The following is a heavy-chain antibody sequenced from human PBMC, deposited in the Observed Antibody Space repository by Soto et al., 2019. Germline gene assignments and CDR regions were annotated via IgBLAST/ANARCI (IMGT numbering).Heavy chain of an antibody. CDR2: ISAYNGNT. D-gene: IGHD2-2*01. CDR3: AYCSSTSCEYNWFDP. J-gene: IGHJ5*02. V-gene: IGHV1-18*01. Sequence: ASVKVSCKASGYTFTSYGISWVRQAPGQGLEWMGWISAYNGNTNYAQKLQGRVTMTTDTSTSTAYMELRSLRSDDTAVYYCAYCSSTSCEYNWFDPWGQGTLVTVSS. CDR1: GYTFTSYG.